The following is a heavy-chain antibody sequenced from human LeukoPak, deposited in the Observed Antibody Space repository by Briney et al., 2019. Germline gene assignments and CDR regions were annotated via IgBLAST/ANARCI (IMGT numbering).Heavy chain of an antibody. Sequence: PGGSLRLSCAASGFTFSSYAMHWVRQAPGKGLEWVAVISYDGSNKYYADTVKGRFTISRDNSKNTLYLQMNSLRAEDTAVYYCARSERKRFLEWSLDYYYGMDVWGQGTTVTVSS. V-gene: IGHV3-30-3*01. CDR1: GFTFSSYA. CDR2: ISYDGSNK. CDR3: ARSERKRFLEWSLDYYYGMDV. J-gene: IGHJ6*02. D-gene: IGHD3-3*01.